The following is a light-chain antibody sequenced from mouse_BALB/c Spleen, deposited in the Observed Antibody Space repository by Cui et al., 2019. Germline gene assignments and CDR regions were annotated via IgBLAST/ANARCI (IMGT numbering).Light chain of an antibody. Sequence: ILITRTPLTLSFTIGQPASISCKSSQSRLDSDGKTYLNWLLQRPGQAPKRLIYLVSKLDSGVPDRFTGSGSGTDFTLKISRVEAEDLGVYYCWQGTHFWTFGGGTKLEIK. J-gene: IGKJ1*01. CDR3: WQGTHFWT. CDR1: QSRLDSDGKTY. CDR2: LVS. V-gene: IGKV1-135*01.